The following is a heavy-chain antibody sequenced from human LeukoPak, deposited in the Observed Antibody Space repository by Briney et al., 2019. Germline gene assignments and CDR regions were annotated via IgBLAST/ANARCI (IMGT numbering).Heavy chain of an antibody. D-gene: IGHD3-10*01. CDR1: GYTFISYA. CDR2: INADNGNT. CDR3: ARGDSGSSPFDY. Sequence: ASVKVSCKASGYTFISYAVQWVRQAPGQRLEWIGWINADNGNTKYSENFQGRVTITRDTSASTAYMELSSLRSEDTAVYYCARGDSGSSPFDYWGQGTLVTVSS. V-gene: IGHV1-3*01. J-gene: IGHJ4*02.